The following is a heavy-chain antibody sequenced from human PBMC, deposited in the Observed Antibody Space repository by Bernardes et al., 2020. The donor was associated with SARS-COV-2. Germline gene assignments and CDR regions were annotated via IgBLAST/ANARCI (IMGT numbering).Heavy chain of an antibody. V-gene: IGHV3-9*01. CDR1: GFTFDDYA. CDR3: AKDREDIVVVPAAPTDY. D-gene: IGHD2-2*01. CDR2: ISWNSGSI. J-gene: IGHJ4*02. Sequence: GGSLRLSCAASGFTFDDYAMHWVRQAPGKGLEWVSGISWNSGSIGYADSVKGRFTISRDNSKNTLYLQMNSLRAEDTAVYYCAKDREDIVVVPAAPTDYWGQGTLVTVSS.